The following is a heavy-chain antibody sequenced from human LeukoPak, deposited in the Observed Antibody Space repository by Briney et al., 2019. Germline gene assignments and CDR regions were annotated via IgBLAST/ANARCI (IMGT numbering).Heavy chain of an antibody. J-gene: IGHJ4*02. CDR3: ARHYASGTYPLDY. Sequence: SETLSLTCTVSGDPISPYYWSWIRQPPGKGLEYIGFIHYTGSTNYNPSLKSRVTMSVDVSRNQLSLKLSSVTAADTAVYYCARHYASGTYPLDYWGQGTLVTVSS. CDR2: IHYTGST. V-gene: IGHV4-59*08. CDR1: GDPISPYY. D-gene: IGHD3-10*01.